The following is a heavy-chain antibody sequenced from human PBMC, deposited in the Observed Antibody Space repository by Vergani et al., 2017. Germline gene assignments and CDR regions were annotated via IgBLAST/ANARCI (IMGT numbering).Heavy chain of an antibody. CDR3: ARDLTVGEGEDYYYYMDV. Sequence: QVQLVESGGGVVQPGRSLRLSCAASGFTFSSYAMHWVRQAPGKGLEWVAVISNDGSNKYYADSVKGRFTISRENSKNTPYLQKNSLRAEDTDVYYCARDLTVGEGEDYYYYMDVWGKGTTVTVSS. D-gene: IGHD4-23*01. V-gene: IGHV3-30-3*01. CDR1: GFTFSSYA. J-gene: IGHJ6*03. CDR2: ISNDGSNK.